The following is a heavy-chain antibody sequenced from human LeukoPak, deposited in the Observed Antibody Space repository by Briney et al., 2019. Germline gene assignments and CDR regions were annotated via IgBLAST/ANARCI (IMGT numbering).Heavy chain of an antibody. CDR3: ARGGYSSSWYSPNFDY. Sequence: PGGSLRLSCAASGFTFSSYGMHWVRQAPGKGLEWVAVIWYDGSNKYYADSVKGRFTISRDNSKNTLYLQMNSLRAEDTAVYYCARGGYSSSWYSPNFDYWGQGTLVTVSS. CDR1: GFTFSSYG. D-gene: IGHD6-13*01. CDR2: IWYDGSNK. J-gene: IGHJ4*02. V-gene: IGHV3-33*01.